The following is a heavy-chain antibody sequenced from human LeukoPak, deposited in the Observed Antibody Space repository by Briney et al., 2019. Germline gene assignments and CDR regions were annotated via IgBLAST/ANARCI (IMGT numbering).Heavy chain of an antibody. D-gene: IGHD3-10*01. CDR2: MWYDESNE. V-gene: IGHV3-33*08. J-gene: IGHJ6*02. CDR1: GFTFSSYA. CDR3: ARDPYYGSGKYYHGMDL. Sequence: PGGSLRLSCAASGFTFSSYAMSWVRQAPGKGLEWVAVMWYDESNEYSGDSVKGRFTISRDKSKNTLYLQMNSLRAEDTAVYYCARDPYYGSGKYYHGMDLWGQGTTVTVSS.